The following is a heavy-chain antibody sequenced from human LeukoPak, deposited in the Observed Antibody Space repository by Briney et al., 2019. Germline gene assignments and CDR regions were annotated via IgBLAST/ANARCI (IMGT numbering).Heavy chain of an antibody. Sequence: GGSLRLSCAASGFTFSDYYMSWIRQAPGKGLEWVSYISSSGSTIYYADSVKGRFTISRDNARNSLYLQMNSLRAEDTAVYYCARAGEYYYDSSGYHDYWGQGTLVTVSS. V-gene: IGHV3-11*04. D-gene: IGHD3-22*01. CDR3: ARAGEYYYDSSGYHDY. CDR1: GFTFSDYY. CDR2: ISSSGSTI. J-gene: IGHJ4*02.